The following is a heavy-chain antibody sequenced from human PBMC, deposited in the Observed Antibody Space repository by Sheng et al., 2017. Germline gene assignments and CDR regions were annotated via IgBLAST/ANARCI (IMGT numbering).Heavy chain of an antibody. V-gene: IGHV3-30*04. D-gene: IGHD3-10*01. CDR3: ARDGSVLLWFGELLGYFDY. J-gene: IGHJ4*02. Sequence: QVQLVESGGGVVQPGRSLRLSCAASGFTFSSYAMHWVRQAPGKGLEWVAVISYDGSNKYYADSVKGRFTISRDNSKNTLYLQMNSLRAEDTAVYYCARDGSVLLWFGELLGYFDYWGQGTLVTVSS. CDR1: GFTFSSYA. CDR2: ISYDGSNK.